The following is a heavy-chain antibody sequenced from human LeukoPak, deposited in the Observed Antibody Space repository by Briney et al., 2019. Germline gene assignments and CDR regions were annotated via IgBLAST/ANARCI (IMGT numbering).Heavy chain of an antibody. Sequence: ASVKVSCKVSGYTLTELSMHWVRQAPGKGLEWMGGFAPEDGETIYAQKFQGRVTMTEDTSTDTAYMELSSLRSEDTAVYYCATVLTRAVTQSVYFDYWGQGTLVTVSS. D-gene: IGHD4-17*01. J-gene: IGHJ4*02. CDR3: ATVLTRAVTQSVYFDY. CDR2: FAPEDGET. CDR1: GYTLTELS. V-gene: IGHV1-24*01.